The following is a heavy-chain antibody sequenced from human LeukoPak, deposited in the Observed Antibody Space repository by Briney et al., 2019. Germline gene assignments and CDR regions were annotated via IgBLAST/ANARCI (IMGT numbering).Heavy chain of an antibody. CDR1: GFTFSSYS. CDR2: ISSSGSTI. Sequence: GGSLRLSFAASGFTFSSYSMNWVRQAPGKGLEWVSYISSSGSTIYYADSVKGRFTISRDNAKNSLYLQMNSLRAEDTAVYYCARRISILGVVITIYYFDYWGQGTLVTVSS. J-gene: IGHJ4*02. V-gene: IGHV3-48*04. D-gene: IGHD3-3*01. CDR3: ARRISILGVVITIYYFDY.